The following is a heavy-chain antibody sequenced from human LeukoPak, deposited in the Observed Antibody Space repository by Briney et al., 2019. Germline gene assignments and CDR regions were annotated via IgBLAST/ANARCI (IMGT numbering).Heavy chain of an antibody. CDR3: ARAPVLRYFDWLLFPRNWFDP. D-gene: IGHD3-9*01. CDR1: GYTFTSYD. V-gene: IGHV1-8*01. J-gene: IGHJ5*02. CDR2: MNPNSGNT. Sequence: ASVKVSCKASGYTFTSYDINWVRQATGQGLEWMGWMNPNSGNTGYAQKFQGRVTMTRNTSISIAYMELSSLRSEDTAVYYCARAPVLRYFDWLLFPRNWFDPWGQGTLVTVSS.